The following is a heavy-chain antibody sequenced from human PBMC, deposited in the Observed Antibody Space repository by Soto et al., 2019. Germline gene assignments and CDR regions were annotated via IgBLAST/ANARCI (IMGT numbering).Heavy chain of an antibody. CDR3: ARHISSGTYYADF. CDR2: ISYTGSA. D-gene: IGHD3-10*01. CDR1: GGSISSYY. J-gene: IGHJ4*02. V-gene: IGHV4-59*08. Sequence: SETLSLTCTVSGGSISSYYWSWIRQPPGKGLECIGYISYTGSANYNPSLKSRVSISLDTSKNQFSLKLTSVTAADTAVYYCARHISSGTYYADFWGQGSLVTVSS.